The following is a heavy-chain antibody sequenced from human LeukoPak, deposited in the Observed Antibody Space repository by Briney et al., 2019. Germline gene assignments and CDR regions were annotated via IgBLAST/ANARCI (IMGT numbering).Heavy chain of an antibody. Sequence: GASVKVSCKAFGYTFTGYWMHWVRQAPGQGPEWMGVISPSGGSTTYAQKFKGRVTLTRDMSTSTDYLELSSLRSEDTAVFYCTTFDYWGQGTLVTVSS. D-gene: IGHD1-1*01. CDR1: GYTFTGYW. J-gene: IGHJ4*02. V-gene: IGHV1-46*01. CDR2: ISPSGGST. CDR3: TTFDY.